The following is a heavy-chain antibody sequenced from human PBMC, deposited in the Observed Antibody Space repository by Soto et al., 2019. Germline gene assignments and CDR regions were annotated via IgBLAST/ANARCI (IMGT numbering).Heavy chain of an antibody. Sequence: PGGSLRLSCAASGFTFSSYAMSWVRQAPGKGLEWVSAISGSGGSTYYADSVKGRFTISRDNSKNTLYLQMTSLRAEDTAVYYCAKIELYDFWSGPADDALDFWGQGTMVTVSS. J-gene: IGHJ3*01. D-gene: IGHD3-3*01. CDR3: AKIELYDFWSGPADDALDF. CDR1: GFTFSSYA. CDR2: ISGSGGST. V-gene: IGHV3-23*01.